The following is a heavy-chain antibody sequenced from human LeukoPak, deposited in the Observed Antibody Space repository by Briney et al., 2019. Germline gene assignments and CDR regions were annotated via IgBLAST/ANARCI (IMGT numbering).Heavy chain of an antibody. D-gene: IGHD6-19*01. CDR2: TFYRSKWYN. J-gene: IGHJ4*02. Sequence: SQTLSLTCAISGDSVSSNSAAWNWIRQSPSRGLERLGRTFYRSKWYNDYAVSVKSRITINPDTSKNQFSLQLNYATPEDTAVYYCAAGYSSGWYGIEYWGQGTLVTVSS. CDR1: GDSVSSNSAA. V-gene: IGHV6-1*01. CDR3: AAGYSSGWYGIEY.